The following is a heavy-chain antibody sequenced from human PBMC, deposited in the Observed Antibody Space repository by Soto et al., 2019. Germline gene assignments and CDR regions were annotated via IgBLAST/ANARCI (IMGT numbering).Heavy chain of an antibody. CDR2: IRSNGSTK. J-gene: IGHJ4*02. V-gene: IGHV3-11*04. CDR1: GFTFSDYY. D-gene: IGHD5-18*01. CDR3: ARGQDTAMPDFDY. Sequence: GGSLRLSCAASGFTFSDYYMSWIRQAPGKGLEWVSYIRSNGSTKYYADSVKGRFTISRDNSKNTLYLQMNSLRAEDTAVYYCARGQDTAMPDFDYWGQGTLVTVSS.